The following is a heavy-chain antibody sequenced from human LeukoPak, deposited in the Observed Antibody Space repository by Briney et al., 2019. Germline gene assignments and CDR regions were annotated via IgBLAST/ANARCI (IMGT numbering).Heavy chain of an antibody. Sequence: GASVKVSCKASGYTFTGYYMHWVRQAPGQGLEWMGWINPNSGGTNYVQKFQGRVTMTRDTSISTAYMELSRLRSDDTAVYYCASVPYCGGDCYSAPLDYWGQGTLVTVSS. CDR1: GYTFTGYY. CDR3: ASVPYCGGDCYSAPLDY. CDR2: INPNSGGT. J-gene: IGHJ4*02. D-gene: IGHD2-21*02. V-gene: IGHV1-2*02.